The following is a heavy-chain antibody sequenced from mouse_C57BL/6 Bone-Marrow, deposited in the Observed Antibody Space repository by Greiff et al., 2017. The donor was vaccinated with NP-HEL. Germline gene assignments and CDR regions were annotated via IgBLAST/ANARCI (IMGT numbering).Heavy chain of an antibody. D-gene: IGHD1-1*01. V-gene: IGHV10-1*01. CDR2: IRSKSNNYAT. Sequence: EVQGVESGGGLVQPKGSLKLSCAASGFSFNTYAMNWVRQAPGKGLEWVARIRSKSNNYATYYADSVKDRFTISRDDSESMLYLQMNNLKTEDTAMYYCVRHDYGSFDYWGQGTTLTVSS. CDR3: VRHDYGSFDY. CDR1: GFSFNTYA. J-gene: IGHJ2*01.